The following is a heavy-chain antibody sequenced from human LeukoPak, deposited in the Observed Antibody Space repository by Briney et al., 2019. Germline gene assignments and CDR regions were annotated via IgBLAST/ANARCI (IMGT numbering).Heavy chain of an antibody. V-gene: IGHV4-34*01. Sequence: KSSETLSLTCAVYGGSFSGYFWSWIRQPPGKGLEWIGEINHSGSTKYNPSLKDRVTISVDTSKNQFSLRLSSVTAADTAVYYCARAEPWIHQQIDYWGRGTLVSASS. CDR2: INHSGST. D-gene: IGHD5-12*01. CDR3: ARAEPWIHQQIDY. J-gene: IGHJ4*02. CDR1: GGSFSGYF.